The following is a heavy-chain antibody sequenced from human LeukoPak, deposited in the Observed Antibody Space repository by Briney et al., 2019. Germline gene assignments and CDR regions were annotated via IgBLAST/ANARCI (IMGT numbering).Heavy chain of an antibody. Sequence: PSETLSLTCTVSGGSISSYYWSWIRQPPGKGLEWIGYIYYSGSTNYNPSLKSRVTISVDTSKNQFSLKLGSVTAADTAVYYCARGSVYYYDSSGGFDYWGQGTLVTVSS. CDR3: ARGSVYYYDSSGGFDY. V-gene: IGHV4-59*01. CDR2: IYYSGST. CDR1: GGSISSYY. J-gene: IGHJ4*02. D-gene: IGHD3-22*01.